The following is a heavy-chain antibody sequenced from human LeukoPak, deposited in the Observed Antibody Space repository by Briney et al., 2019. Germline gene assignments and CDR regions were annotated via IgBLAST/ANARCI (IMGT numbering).Heavy chain of an antibody. CDR2: ISGSGGST. J-gene: IGHJ5*02. D-gene: IGHD2-2*01. Sequence: GGSLRLSCAASGFTFSSYAMSWVRQAPGKGLEWVSAISGSGGSTYYADSVKSRFTISRDNSKNTLYLQMNSLRAEDTAVYYCAKGVYEYCSSTSCPSGWFDPWGQGTLVTVSS. CDR1: GFTFSSYA. V-gene: IGHV3-23*01. CDR3: AKGVYEYCSSTSCPSGWFDP.